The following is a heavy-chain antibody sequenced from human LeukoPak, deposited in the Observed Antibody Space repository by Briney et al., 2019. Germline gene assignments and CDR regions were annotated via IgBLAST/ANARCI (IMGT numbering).Heavy chain of an antibody. CDR1: GGSISSYY. CDR3: ARGLTDTAMAYYYYYMDV. CDR2: IYYSGST. Sequence: SETLSLTCTVSGGSISSYYWSWIRQPPGKGLEWIGYIYYSGSTNYNPSLKSRVTISVDTSKNQFSLKLSSVTAADTAVYYCARGLTDTAMAYYYYYMDVWGKGTTVTVSS. V-gene: IGHV4-59*01. D-gene: IGHD5-18*01. J-gene: IGHJ6*03.